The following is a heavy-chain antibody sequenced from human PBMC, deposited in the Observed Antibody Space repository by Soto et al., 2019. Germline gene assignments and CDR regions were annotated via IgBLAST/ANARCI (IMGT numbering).Heavy chain of an antibody. Sequence: QVQLQESGPGLVKPSETLSLTCAVSGGSISSYYWSWVRQPPGKRLEWIGYIYYSGITNYNPSLKSRVTISVDTSKNQFSLKLRSVTAADTAVYYCARVAGGVIGWIDYWGQGALVTVSS. CDR2: IYYSGIT. CDR3: ARVAGGVIGWIDY. CDR1: GGSISSYY. V-gene: IGHV4-59*01. D-gene: IGHD2-21*01. J-gene: IGHJ4*02.